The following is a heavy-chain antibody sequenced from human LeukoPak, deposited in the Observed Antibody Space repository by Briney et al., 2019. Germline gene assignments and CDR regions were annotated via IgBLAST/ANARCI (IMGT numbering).Heavy chain of an antibody. CDR1: GYTLTELS. J-gene: IGHJ4*02. D-gene: IGHD2/OR15-2a*01. V-gene: IGHV1-24*01. Sequence: ASVKVSCKVSGYTLTELSMHRVRQAPGKGLEWMGSFDPEDGETIYPQKFQGRVTMTEDTSTDTAYMELSSLRSEDTAVYYCATALLYSDYRDFWGQGTLVTVSS. CDR3: ATALLYSDYRDF. CDR2: FDPEDGET.